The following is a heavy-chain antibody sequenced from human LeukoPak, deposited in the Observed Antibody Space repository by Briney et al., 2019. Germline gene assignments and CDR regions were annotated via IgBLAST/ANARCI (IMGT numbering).Heavy chain of an antibody. Sequence: PSETLSLTCTVSGGSISSSSYYWGWIRQPPGKGLEWIGSIYYSGSTYYNPSLKSRVTISVDTSKNQFSLKLSSVTAADTAVYYCASPGYSYGISFDYWGQGTLVTVSS. CDR1: GGSISSSSYY. CDR3: ASPGYSYGISFDY. V-gene: IGHV4-39*01. J-gene: IGHJ4*02. D-gene: IGHD5-18*01. CDR2: IYYSGST.